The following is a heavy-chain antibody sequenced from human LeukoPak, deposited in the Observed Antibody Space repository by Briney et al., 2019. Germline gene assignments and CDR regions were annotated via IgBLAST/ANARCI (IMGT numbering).Heavy chain of an antibody. J-gene: IGHJ4*02. CDR3: AREGRYCSGGSCLDY. CDR2: ISSSSSYI. D-gene: IGHD2-15*01. Sequence: GRSLRLSCAASGFTFSYYSMNWVRQAPGKGLEWISSISSSSSYIYYADSMKGRFTISRDNAKNSLYLQMNSLRAEDSAVYYCAREGRYCSGGSCLDYWGQGTLVTVSS. V-gene: IGHV3-21*01. CDR1: GFTFSYYS.